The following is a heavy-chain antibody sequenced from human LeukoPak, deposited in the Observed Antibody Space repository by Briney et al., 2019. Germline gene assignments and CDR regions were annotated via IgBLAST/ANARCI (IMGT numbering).Heavy chain of an antibody. D-gene: IGHD1-26*01. Sequence: SETLSLACSVSDGSINSYYWNWIRRPPGKGLEWIGYIYYNGNTNYSPSLKSRVTMSVDTSKNLFSLKVSSVTAADTAVYYCARGRSNYYGMDVWGQGTTVTVSS. CDR3: ARGRSNYYGMDV. CDR1: DGSINSYY. J-gene: IGHJ6*02. V-gene: IGHV4-59*01. CDR2: IYYNGNT.